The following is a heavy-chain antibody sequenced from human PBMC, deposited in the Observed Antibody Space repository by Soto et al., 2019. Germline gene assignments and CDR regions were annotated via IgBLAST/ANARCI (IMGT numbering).Heavy chain of an antibody. CDR2: IGVDGVTT. D-gene: IGHD6-19*01. Sequence: EVQLLESGGDLVQPGGSLRLSCVASGFTFSNFGMSWVRQAPGQGLQWVSIIGVDGVTTYYADSVRGRFTISRDNSKNTLYLQMKSLRAEDTAIYYCVKDRTMAAPNDYFDYWGQGNLVTVSS. V-gene: IGHV3-23*01. CDR3: VKDRTMAAPNDYFDY. J-gene: IGHJ4*02. CDR1: GFTFSNFG.